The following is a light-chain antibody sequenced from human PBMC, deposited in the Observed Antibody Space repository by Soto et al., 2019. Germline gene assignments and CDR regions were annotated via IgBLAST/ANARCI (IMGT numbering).Light chain of an antibody. V-gene: IGKV1-5*03. CDR2: KAS. Sequence: DMHNTQLPSTLSASIGDRVTITCRASQSISSWLAWYQQKPGKAPKRLIYKASSLESGVPSRFSGSGSGTEFTLTISSLQPDDFATYYCQQYNSYSYTFGQGT. CDR1: QSISSW. CDR3: QQYNSYSYT. J-gene: IGKJ2*01.